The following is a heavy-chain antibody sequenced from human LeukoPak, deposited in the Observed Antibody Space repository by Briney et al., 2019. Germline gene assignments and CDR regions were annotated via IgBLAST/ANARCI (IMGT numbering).Heavy chain of an antibody. D-gene: IGHD3-10*01. Sequence: GEPLKISGQGSGSSFTSYWIGWMRQLPGKGLEWMGIIYPGDSDTRYSPSFQGQVTISADKSISTAYLQWSSLKASDTAMYYCARRPGGSGNFDYWGQGTLVTVSS. CDR2: IYPGDSDT. J-gene: IGHJ4*02. CDR3: ARRPGGSGNFDY. V-gene: IGHV5-51*01. CDR1: GSSFTSYW.